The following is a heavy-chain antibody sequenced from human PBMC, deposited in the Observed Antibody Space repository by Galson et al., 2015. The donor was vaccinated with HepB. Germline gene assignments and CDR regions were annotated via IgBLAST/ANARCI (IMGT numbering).Heavy chain of an antibody. J-gene: IGHJ4*02. CDR1: GFTFSSYS. CDR3: ARDLQIVKRGSSRIFDY. Sequence: SLRLSCAASGFTFSSYSMNWVRQAPGKGLEWVSSISSSSSYIYYADSVKGRFTISRDNAKNSLYLQMNSLRAEDTAVYYCARDLQIVKRGSSRIFDYWGQGTLVTVSS. V-gene: IGHV3-21*01. D-gene: IGHD6-13*01. CDR2: ISSSSSYI.